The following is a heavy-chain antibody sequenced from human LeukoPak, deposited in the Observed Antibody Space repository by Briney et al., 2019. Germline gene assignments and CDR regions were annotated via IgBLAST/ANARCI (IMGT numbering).Heavy chain of an antibody. CDR1: GFTFSSYA. CDR2: ISGSGGST. Sequence: GGSLRLSCAASGFTFSSYAMSWVRQAPGKGLEWVSAISGSGGSTYYADSVKGRFTISRDSAKNTLYLQMNSLRADDTAVYYCARGGPREYCSSTSCLFDFWGQGTLVTVSS. V-gene: IGHV3-23*01. D-gene: IGHD2-2*01. CDR3: ARGGPREYCSSTSCLFDF. J-gene: IGHJ4*02.